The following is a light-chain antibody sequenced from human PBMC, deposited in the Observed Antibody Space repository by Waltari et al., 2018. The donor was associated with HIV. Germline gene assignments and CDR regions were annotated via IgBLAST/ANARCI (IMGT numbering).Light chain of an antibody. J-gene: IGKJ2*01. Sequence: DIQMTQFPSSLSASIGGRVVITYRATKYIDKYVNWYQSKLGKAPKLLIFAASSLQNGASSRFIGGGFGTDFTLAISDLHSEDAGTYFCQQSYSTLLYTFGQGTKLEI. CDR1: KYIDKY. V-gene: IGKV1-39*01. CDR2: AAS. CDR3: QQSYSTLLYT.